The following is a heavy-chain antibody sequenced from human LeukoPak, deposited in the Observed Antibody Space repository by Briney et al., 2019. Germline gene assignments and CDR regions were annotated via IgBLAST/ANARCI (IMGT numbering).Heavy chain of an antibody. CDR3: AREGSSGCYWDY. CDR2: IKQDGSDK. V-gene: IGHV3-7*01. CDR1: GFTFGSYW. J-gene: IGHJ4*02. D-gene: IGHD6-19*01. Sequence: PGGSLRLSCAASGFTFGSYWMSWVRQAPGQGLEWVANIKQDGSDKYYVDSVKGRFTISRDNAKSSLYLQMNSLRAEDTAVYYCAREGSSGCYWDYWGQGTLVTVSS.